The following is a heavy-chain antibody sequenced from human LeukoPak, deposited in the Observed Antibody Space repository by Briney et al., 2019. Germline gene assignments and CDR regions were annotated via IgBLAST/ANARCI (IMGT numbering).Heavy chain of an antibody. CDR3: ARRASGSYPDYFDF. D-gene: IGHD1-26*01. Sequence: SETPSLTCTFSGGSSSSYYWSWIRQPPGKGLEWIGYIHYSGSTNYNPSLRSRATISLDTSKNQVSLKLSSVTAADTALYYCARRASGSYPDYFDFWGQGTLVTVSS. J-gene: IGHJ4*02. CDR2: IHYSGST. CDR1: GGSSSSYY. V-gene: IGHV4-59*08.